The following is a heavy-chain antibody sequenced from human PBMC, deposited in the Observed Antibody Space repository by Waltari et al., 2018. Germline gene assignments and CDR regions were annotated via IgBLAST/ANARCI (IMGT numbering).Heavy chain of an antibody. CDR1: GGSFSGYY. V-gene: IGHV4-34*01. CDR3: ARCWYQLPQVDAFDI. CDR2: INHSGST. D-gene: IGHD2-2*01. J-gene: IGHJ3*02. Sequence: QVQLQQWGAGLLKPSETLSLTCAVYGGSFSGYYWSWIRQPPGKGLEWIGEINHSGSTNYTPSLKSRVTISVDTSKNQFSLKLSSVTAADTAVYYCARCWYQLPQVDAFDIWGQGTMVTVSS.